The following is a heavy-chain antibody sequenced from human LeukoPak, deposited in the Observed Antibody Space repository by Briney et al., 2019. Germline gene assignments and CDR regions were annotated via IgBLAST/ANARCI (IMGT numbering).Heavy chain of an antibody. CDR1: GGSISSSSYY. J-gene: IGHJ6*02. Sequence: SETLSLTCTVSGGSISSSSYYWGWIRQPPGKGLEWIGSIYYSGSTYYNPSLKSRVTISVDTSKNQFSLKLSSVAAADTAVYYCAGGRVVVPAAIPGDSYYYYYYGMDVWGQGTTVTVSS. CDR3: AGGRVVVPAAIPGDSYYYYYYGMDV. CDR2: IYYSGST. D-gene: IGHD2-2*02. V-gene: IGHV4-39*01.